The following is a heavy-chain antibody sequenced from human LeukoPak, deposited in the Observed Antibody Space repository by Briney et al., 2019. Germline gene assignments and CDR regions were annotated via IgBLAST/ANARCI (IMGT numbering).Heavy chain of an antibody. J-gene: IGHJ4*02. CDR3: AKFDGPRLLHFDY. Sequence: PGRSLRLSCVASGFTFSRSGMHWVRQAPGKGLEWVAVLSYDGNYINYADSVKGRFTISRDNSENTLYLQMNSLRAEDTAVYYCAKFDGPRLLHFDYWGQGTLVTVSS. CDR2: LSYDGNYI. CDR1: GFTFSRSG. D-gene: IGHD2-15*01. V-gene: IGHV3-30*18.